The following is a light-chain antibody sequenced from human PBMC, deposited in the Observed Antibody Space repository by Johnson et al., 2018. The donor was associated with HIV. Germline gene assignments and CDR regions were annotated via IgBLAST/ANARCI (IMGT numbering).Light chain of an antibody. CDR3: GTWDNSLDAYV. Sequence: QSMLTQPPSVSAAPGQKVTISCSGSSSNIGDNYVSWYQQFPETAPKLLIYDNNKRPSGIPDRFSGSKSGTSATLGITGLQTGDEADYYCGTWDNSLDAYVFGTGTRVAVL. CDR2: DNN. CDR1: SSNIGDNY. V-gene: IGLV1-51*01. J-gene: IGLJ1*01.